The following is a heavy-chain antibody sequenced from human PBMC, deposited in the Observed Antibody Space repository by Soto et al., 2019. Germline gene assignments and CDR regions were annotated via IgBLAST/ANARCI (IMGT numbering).Heavy chain of an antibody. Sequence: PGGSLRLSCAASGFTFSSYWMSWVRQAPGKGLEWVANIKQDGSEKYYVDSVKGRFTISRDNAKNSLYLQMNSLRAEDTAVYYCARVALGYCSSTSCYASDYWGQGTLVTVSS. CDR1: GFTFSSYW. J-gene: IGHJ4*02. CDR2: IKQDGSEK. D-gene: IGHD2-2*01. CDR3: ARVALGYCSSTSCYASDY. V-gene: IGHV3-7*01.